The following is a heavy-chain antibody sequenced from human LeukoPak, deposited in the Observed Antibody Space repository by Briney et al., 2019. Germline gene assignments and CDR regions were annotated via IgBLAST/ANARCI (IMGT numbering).Heavy chain of an antibody. V-gene: IGHV3-23*01. Sequence: PGGSLRLSCAASGFTFSSYAMSWVRQAPGKGLEWVSAISGSGGSTYYADSVKGRFTISRDNSKNTLYLQMNSLRAEDTAVYYCAKEGRWRESYRISSGYWGQGTLVTVSS. CDR3: AKEGRWRESYRISSGY. D-gene: IGHD1-26*01. CDR1: GFTFSSYA. J-gene: IGHJ4*02. CDR2: ISGSGGST.